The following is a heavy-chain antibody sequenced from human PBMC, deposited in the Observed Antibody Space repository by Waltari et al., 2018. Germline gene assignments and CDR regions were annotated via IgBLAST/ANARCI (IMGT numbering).Heavy chain of an antibody. D-gene: IGHD2-21*01. CDR2: INASGGST. CDR1: EYTFTSSY. CDR3: ALDTGALWMDV. J-gene: IGHJ6*02. Sequence: QVQLVQSGAEVTKPGASVNISCKTSEYTFTSSYIHWVRPAPGQGLEWMGIINASGGSTIYAQKFQGRVTMTRDTSTSTVYMELSSLRSEDTAVYYCALDTGALWMDVWGQGTTVTVSS. V-gene: IGHV1-46*01.